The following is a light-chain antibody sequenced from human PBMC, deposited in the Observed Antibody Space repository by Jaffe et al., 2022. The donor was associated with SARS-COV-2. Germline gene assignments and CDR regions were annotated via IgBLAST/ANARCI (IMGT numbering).Light chain of an antibody. CDR1: DIGSKS. Sequence: SYVLTQPPSVSAAPGETARITCGGSDIGSKSVNWYQQKPGQAPVLVIYYNTDRPSVIPGRFSGSNSGNTATLTISRVEAGDEADYYCQVWDSSSDHYVFGTATKVTVL. J-gene: IGLJ1*01. CDR3: QVWDSSSDHYV. V-gene: IGLV3-21*04. CDR2: YNT.